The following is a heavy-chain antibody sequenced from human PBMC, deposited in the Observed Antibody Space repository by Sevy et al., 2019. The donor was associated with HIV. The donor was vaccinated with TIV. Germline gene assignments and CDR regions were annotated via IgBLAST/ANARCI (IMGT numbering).Heavy chain of an antibody. CDR2: ISWNSGSI. Sequence: GGYLRLSCAASGFTFDDYAMHWVRQAPGKGLEWVSGISWNSGSIGYADSVKGRFTISRDNAKNSLYLQMNSLRAEDTALYYCAKDYSSSSGSLDYWGQGTLVTVSS. CDR1: GFTFDDYA. J-gene: IGHJ4*02. CDR3: AKDYSSSSGSLDY. V-gene: IGHV3-9*01. D-gene: IGHD6-6*01.